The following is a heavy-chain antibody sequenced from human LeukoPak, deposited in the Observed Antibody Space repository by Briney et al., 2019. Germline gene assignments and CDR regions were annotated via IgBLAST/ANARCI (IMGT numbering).Heavy chain of an antibody. V-gene: IGHV1-69*06. CDR2: IIPIFGTA. Sequence: SVKVSCKASGGTFSSYAISWVRQAPGQGLEWMGGIIPIFGTANYAQKFQGRVTITADKSTSTAYMELSSLRSEDTAVYYCARSVVYCGGDCYIGKDAFDIWGQGTMVTVSS. CDR1: GGTFSSYA. CDR3: ARSVVYCGGDCYIGKDAFDI. D-gene: IGHD2-21*02. J-gene: IGHJ3*02.